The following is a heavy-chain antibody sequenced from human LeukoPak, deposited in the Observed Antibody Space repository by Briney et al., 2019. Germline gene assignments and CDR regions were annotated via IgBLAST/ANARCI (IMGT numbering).Heavy chain of an antibody. Sequence: GGSLRLSCAASGFTFSDYYMSWIRQAPGKGLEWVSYISSSGSTIYYADSVKGRFTISRDNAKNSLYLQMNSLRAEDTAVYYCARDSNTYYYDSSGLNRNWYFDLWGRGTLVTVSS. CDR1: GFTFSDYY. CDR3: ARDSNTYYYDSSGLNRNWYFDL. D-gene: IGHD3-22*01. CDR2: ISSSGSTI. V-gene: IGHV3-11*01. J-gene: IGHJ2*01.